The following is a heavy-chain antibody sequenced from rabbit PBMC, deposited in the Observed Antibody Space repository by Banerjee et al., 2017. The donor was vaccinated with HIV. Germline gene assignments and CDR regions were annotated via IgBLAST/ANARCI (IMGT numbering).Heavy chain of an antibody. D-gene: IGHD8-1*01. CDR2: IGTGSSGST. Sequence: QSLEESGGGLVQPEGSLTLTCTASGIDFSSNAMCWVRQAPGKGLELIACIGTGSSGSTYYASWAKGRFTISKTSSTTVTLQMTSLTAADTATYFCARDPAGTSPFKLWGPGTLVTVS. V-gene: IGHV1S40*01. J-gene: IGHJ4*01. CDR3: ARDPAGTSPFKL. CDR1: GIDFSSNA.